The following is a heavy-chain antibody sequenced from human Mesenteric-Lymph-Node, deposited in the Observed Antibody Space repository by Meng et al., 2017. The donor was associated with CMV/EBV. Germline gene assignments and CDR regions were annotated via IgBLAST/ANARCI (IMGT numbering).Heavy chain of an antibody. D-gene: IGHD3-16*01. CDR2: IYPGDSDT. Sequence: GGSLRLSCKGSGYSFNNYWIGWVRQMPGKGLKWMGIIYPGDSDTRYGPSFQGHVTISADKSISTAYLQWSSLKASDTALYYCARLGPGGVYSPIQGAAYYFDYWGQGTLVTVSS. J-gene: IGHJ4*02. V-gene: IGHV5-51*01. CDR3: ARLGPGGVYSPIQGAAYYFDY. CDR1: GYSFNNYW.